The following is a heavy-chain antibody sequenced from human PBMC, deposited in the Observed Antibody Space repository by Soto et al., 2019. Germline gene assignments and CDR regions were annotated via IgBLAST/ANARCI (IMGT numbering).Heavy chain of an antibody. V-gene: IGHV4-38-2*01. J-gene: IGHJ6*02. CDR2: IHHSGST. CDR3: ARRIEMTTMKTGMDV. CDR1: GYSITSGHY. Sequence: SETLSLTCDVSGYSITSGHYWGWIRQPPGKGLEWIGIIHHSGSTYYNPSLKSRVTISIDTSRKQFSLKLTSVTAADTAVYYCARRIEMTTMKTGMDVWGQGTTVT.